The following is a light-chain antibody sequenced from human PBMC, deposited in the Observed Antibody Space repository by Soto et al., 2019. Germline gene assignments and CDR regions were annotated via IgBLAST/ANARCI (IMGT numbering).Light chain of an antibody. J-gene: IGLJ2*01. CDR2: EVS. CDR3: SSYAGVNMVV. V-gene: IGLV2-8*01. CDR1: SSDVGGYNY. Sequence: QSVLTQPPSASGSPGQSVTISCTGTSSDVGGYNYVSWYQQHPGKAPKLMIYEVSKRPSGVPDRFSGSKSGNTASLTVSGLQAEDEADYYCSSYAGVNMVVFGGGTMVTVL.